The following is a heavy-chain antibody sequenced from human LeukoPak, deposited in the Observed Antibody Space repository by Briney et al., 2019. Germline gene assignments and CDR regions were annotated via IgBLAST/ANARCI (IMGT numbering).Heavy chain of an antibody. D-gene: IGHD5-18*01. Sequence: PGGSLRLSCAASGFTFSSYTMNWVRQAPGKGLEWVSSISSSSSYIYYADSVKGRFTISRDNAKNSLYLQMNSLRAEDTAVYYCASDTAMVFSAFDIWGQGTMVTVSS. V-gene: IGHV3-21*04. J-gene: IGHJ3*02. CDR2: ISSSSSYI. CDR3: ASDTAMVFSAFDI. CDR1: GFTFSSYT.